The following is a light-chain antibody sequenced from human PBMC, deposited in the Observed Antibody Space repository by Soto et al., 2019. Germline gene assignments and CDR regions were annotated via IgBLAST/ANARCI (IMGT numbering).Light chain of an antibody. CDR1: TGTVTSGHY. J-gene: IGLJ3*02. V-gene: IGLV7-46*01. CDR2: DTT. Sequence: QAVVTQEPSLTVSPGGTVTLTCGSSTGTVTSGHYPYWFQQKPGQAPRTLIYDTTNKHSWTPARFSGSLLGGKAALTLSGAQPEDEADYYCLLSYSGVWAFGGGTKVTVL. CDR3: LLSYSGVWA.